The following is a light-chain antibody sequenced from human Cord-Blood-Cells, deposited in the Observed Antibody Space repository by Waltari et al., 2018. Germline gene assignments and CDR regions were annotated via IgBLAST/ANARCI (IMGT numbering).Light chain of an antibody. J-gene: IGKJ4*01. CDR1: QGISNY. V-gene: IGKV1-27*01. CDR2: AAS. Sequence: DIQMTQSPSSLSASVGDRVTITCRASQGISNYLAWYQQKPGKVPKLLIYAASTLQSGVPSRFCGSGSGTDFTLTISSLQPEDVATYYCQKYNSAPPLTFGGGTKVEIK. CDR3: QKYNSAPPLT.